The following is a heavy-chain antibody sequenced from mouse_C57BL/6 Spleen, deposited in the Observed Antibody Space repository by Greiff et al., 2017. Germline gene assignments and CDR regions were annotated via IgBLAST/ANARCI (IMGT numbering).Heavy chain of an antibody. Sequence: QVQLQQPGAELVKPGASVKLSCKASGYTFTSYWMHWVKQRPGQGLEWIGMIHPNSGSTNYNEKFKSKATLTVDKSSSTAYMQLSSLTSEDSAVYYCAREEWVVAFDYWGQGTTLTVSS. CDR2: IHPNSGST. D-gene: IGHD1-1*01. CDR1: GYTFTSYW. CDR3: AREEWVVAFDY. V-gene: IGHV1-64*01. J-gene: IGHJ2*01.